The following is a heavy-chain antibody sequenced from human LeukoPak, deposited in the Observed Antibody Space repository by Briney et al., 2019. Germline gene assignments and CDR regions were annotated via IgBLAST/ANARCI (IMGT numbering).Heavy chain of an antibody. J-gene: IGHJ4*02. V-gene: IGHV3-21*01. CDR3: ARVPRGGTGYYFDY. CDR2: ISSSSSYT. CDR1: GFTFSSYS. D-gene: IGHD2-15*01. Sequence: GGSLRLSCAASGFTFSSYSMNWVRQAPGKGLEWVSSISSSSSYTSYADSVKGRLTISRDNAKSSLYLQMNSLRAEDTAVYYCARVPRGGTGYYFDYWGQGTLVTVSS.